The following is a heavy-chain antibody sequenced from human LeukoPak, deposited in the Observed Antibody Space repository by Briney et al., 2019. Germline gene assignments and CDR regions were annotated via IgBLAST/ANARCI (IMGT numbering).Heavy chain of an antibody. CDR2: ISSSGSTI. J-gene: IGHJ4*02. CDR1: GFTFSSYE. D-gene: IGHD6-19*01. V-gene: IGHV3-48*03. Sequence: PAGGSLRLSCAASGFTFSSYEMNWVRQAPGKGLEWVSYISSSGSTIYYVDSVKGRFTISRDNAKNSLYLQMNSLRAEDTAVYYCARDGIAVAGTPYYFDYWGQGTLVTVSS. CDR3: ARDGIAVAGTPYYFDY.